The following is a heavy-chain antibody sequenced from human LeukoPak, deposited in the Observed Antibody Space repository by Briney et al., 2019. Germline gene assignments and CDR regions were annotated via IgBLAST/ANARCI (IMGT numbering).Heavy chain of an antibody. CDR2: IYHTGSS. CDR3: ARRKYDTLTGTKFDS. D-gene: IGHD3-9*01. V-gene: IGHV4-59*08. Sequence: SETLSLTCTVSGGSISGYNWSWIRQPPGKGLEWIGYIYHTGSSNYNPSLQSRVSISVDTSKNQFSLKLTSVTAADTAVYYCARRKYDTLTGTKFDSWGQGTLVTVSS. J-gene: IGHJ5*01. CDR1: GGSISGYN.